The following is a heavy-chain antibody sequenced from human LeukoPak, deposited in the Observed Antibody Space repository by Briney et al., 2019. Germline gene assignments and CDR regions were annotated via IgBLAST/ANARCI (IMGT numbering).Heavy chain of an antibody. CDR1: GGTFISYA. J-gene: IGHJ4*02. Sequence: SVKVSCKASGGTFISYAISWVRQAPGQGLEWMGGIIPILGTANYAQKFQGRVTITADESTSTAYMELSSLRPEDTAVYYCARDLGPQEPYDYWGQGTLVTVSS. D-gene: IGHD1-26*01. V-gene: IGHV1-69*13. CDR2: IIPILGTA. CDR3: ARDLGPQEPYDY.